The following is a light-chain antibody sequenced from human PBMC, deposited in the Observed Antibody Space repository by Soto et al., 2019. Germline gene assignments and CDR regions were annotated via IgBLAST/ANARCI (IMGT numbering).Light chain of an antibody. CDR1: TSNVERNY. Sequence: QAVVTQPPSASGTPGQRVIITCPGGTSNVERNYVYWYQHLPGTAPKLLIYRDHQRPSGVPDRFSASKSGTSASLAISGLRSEDEADYYCAVWDDKLSGLFGGGTKLTVL. J-gene: IGLJ3*02. CDR2: RDH. V-gene: IGLV1-47*01. CDR3: AVWDDKLSGL.